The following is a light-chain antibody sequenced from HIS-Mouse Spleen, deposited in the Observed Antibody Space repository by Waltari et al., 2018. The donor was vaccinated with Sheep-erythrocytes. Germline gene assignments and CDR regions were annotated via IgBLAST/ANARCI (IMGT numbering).Light chain of an antibody. CDR3: QQYYSTLLT. V-gene: IGKV4-1*01. CDR1: QSVLYSSNNKNY. Sequence: DIVMTQSPDSLAAPLGERATINCNSSQSVLYSSNNKNYLAWYQQKPGQPPELLIYWASTRESGVPDRFSGSGSGTDFTLTISSLQAEDVAVYYCQQYYSTLLTFGGGTKVEIK. CDR2: WAS. J-gene: IGKJ4*01.